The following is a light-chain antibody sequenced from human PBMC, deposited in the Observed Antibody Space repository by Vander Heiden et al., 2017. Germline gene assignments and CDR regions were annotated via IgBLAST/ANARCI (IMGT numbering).Light chain of an antibody. CDR1: SSDVGSYNL. CDR3: CSYAGSSSYV. Sequence: QSALTQPASVSGSPGQSITIPCTGTSSDVGSYNLVSWYQQHPGKAPKRMIYEVSKRPSGVSNRCSGSKSGNTASLTISGLQAEDEADYYCCSYAGSSSYVFGTGTKVTVL. J-gene: IGLJ1*01. V-gene: IGLV2-23*02. CDR2: EVS.